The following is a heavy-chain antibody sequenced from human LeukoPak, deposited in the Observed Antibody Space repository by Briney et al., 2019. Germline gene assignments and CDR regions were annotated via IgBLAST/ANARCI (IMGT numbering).Heavy chain of an antibody. CDR2: ISWNSGSI. V-gene: IGHV3-9*01. Sequence: PGRSLRLSCAASGFTFDDYAMHWVRQAPGKGLEWVSGISWNSGSIGYADSVKGRFTISRDNAKNSLYLQMISLRAEDTALYYCSKSGGFQYSSGWPYYFDYWGQETLVTVSS. CDR1: GFTFDDYA. D-gene: IGHD6-19*01. J-gene: IGHJ4*02. CDR3: SKSGGFQYSSGWPYYFDY.